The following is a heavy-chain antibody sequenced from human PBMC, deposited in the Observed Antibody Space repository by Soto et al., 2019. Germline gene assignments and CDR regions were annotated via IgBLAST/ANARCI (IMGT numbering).Heavy chain of an antibody. Sequence: GGLLRLSYAASGCSFRNYAMNWVLQATGKGLEWVSGISGGGGGTYYADSVKGRFTISRDNSKNTVYLQMNSLRAEDTAVYYCAKIESRFFYDSTGYYPFDYWVQGTLVTVSS. CDR3: AKIESRFFYDSTGYYPFDY. V-gene: IGHV3-23*01. D-gene: IGHD3-22*01. J-gene: IGHJ4*02. CDR2: ISGGGGGT. CDR1: GCSFRNYA.